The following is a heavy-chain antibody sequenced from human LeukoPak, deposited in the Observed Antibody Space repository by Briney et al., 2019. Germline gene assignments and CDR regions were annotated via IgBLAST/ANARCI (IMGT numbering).Heavy chain of an antibody. J-gene: IGHJ3*02. Sequence: SETLSLTCAVYGGSLSGYYWSWFRQPPAKELEWIVEINHSGSTNHNPSLKSRVTISVDMSKNQFALKLSSVTAADTAVYYCARAKDNYRGNDAFDIWGQGTMVTTSS. CDR1: GGSLSGYY. CDR3: ARAKDNYRGNDAFDI. D-gene: IGHD4/OR15-4a*01. CDR2: INHSGST. V-gene: IGHV4-34*01.